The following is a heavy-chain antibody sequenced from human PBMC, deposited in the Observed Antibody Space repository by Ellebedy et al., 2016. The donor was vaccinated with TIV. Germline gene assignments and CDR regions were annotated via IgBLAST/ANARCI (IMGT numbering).Heavy chain of an antibody. V-gene: IGHV3-7*03. Sequence: GESLKISCAASGFTFSDYWMNWVRQAPGKGLEWVANIKPGGNEKFYVGSVVGRFTISRDNANNTLFLQMSSLRAEDTAVYFCARRSTDFAFDSWGQGTLVTVSS. D-gene: IGHD3/OR15-3a*01. CDR3: ARRSTDFAFDS. CDR2: IKPGGNEK. CDR1: GFTFSDYW. J-gene: IGHJ4*02.